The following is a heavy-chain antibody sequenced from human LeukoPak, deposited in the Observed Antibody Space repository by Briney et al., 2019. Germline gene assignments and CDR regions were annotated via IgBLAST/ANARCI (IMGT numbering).Heavy chain of an antibody. D-gene: IGHD2-8*01. V-gene: IGHV1-2*02. CDR2: ININSGAT. Sequence: AAVKVSCWDSGCYPHDYYIHWVRPAPGQGLEGLGWININSGATNYAQTFQGRVNMTRDTSISTAYMELSWLVSDDTSVYYCSRDAAGDRMVYFDYWPQGTRVTVSS. CDR3: SRDAAGDRMVYFDY. J-gene: IGHJ4*02. CDR1: GCYPHDYY.